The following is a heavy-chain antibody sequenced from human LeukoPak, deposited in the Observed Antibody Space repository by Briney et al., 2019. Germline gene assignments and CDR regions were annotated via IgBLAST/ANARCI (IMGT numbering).Heavy chain of an antibody. CDR1: GYTFTSYG. CDR2: IIPIFGTA. D-gene: IGHD1-1*01. V-gene: IGHV1-69*13. J-gene: IGHJ6*02. Sequence: ASVKVSCKASGYTFTSYGISWVRQAPGQGLEWMGGIIPIFGTANYAQKFQGRVTITADEFTSTAYMELSSLRSEDTAVYYCARDNWNDEAYYYYYGMDVWGQGTTVTVSS. CDR3: ARDNWNDEAYYYYYGMDV.